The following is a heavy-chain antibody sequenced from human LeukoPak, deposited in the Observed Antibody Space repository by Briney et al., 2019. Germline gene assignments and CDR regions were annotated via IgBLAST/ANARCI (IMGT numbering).Heavy chain of an antibody. J-gene: IGHJ6*02. CDR2: INHSGST. V-gene: IGHV4-34*01. CDR1: GGSFSGYY. Sequence: SETLSLTCAVYGGSFSGYYWSWIRQPPGKGLEWIGEINHSGSTNYNPSLKSRVTISVDTSKNQFSLKLSSVTAADTAVYYCARPGLWVAGTAYYGMDVWGQGTTVTVSS. CDR3: ARPGLWVAGTAYYGMDV. D-gene: IGHD6-19*01.